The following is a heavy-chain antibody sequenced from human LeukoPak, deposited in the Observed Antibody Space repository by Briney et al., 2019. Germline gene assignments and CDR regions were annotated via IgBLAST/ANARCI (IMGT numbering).Heavy chain of an antibody. CDR1: GGTFSRYA. D-gene: IGHD3-10*01. CDR2: IIPIFGTA. J-gene: IGHJ5*02. Sequence: SVKVSFKASGGTFSRYAISWVRQAPGQGLEWMGGIIPIFGTANYAQKFQGRVTITADESTSTAYMELSSLRSEDTAVYYCARDHGSGSYYLNWFDPWGQGTLVTVSS. CDR3: ARDHGSGSYYLNWFDP. V-gene: IGHV1-69*13.